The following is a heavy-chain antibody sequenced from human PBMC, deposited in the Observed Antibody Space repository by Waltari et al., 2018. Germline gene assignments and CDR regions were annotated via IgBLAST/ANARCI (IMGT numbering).Heavy chain of an antibody. Sequence: QPQLQESGPGLEKPSETLSLTCTVSGGSITTRSYHWAWIRQTPGKGLEWLGSNPISGSTYYNPSLRSRVTMSVDTSNNQFSLKLTSVTAADTAVYYCARQPPTTVPTPRSPLDTWGQGTMVSVSS. J-gene: IGHJ3*02. V-gene: IGHV4-39*07. CDR2: NPISGST. D-gene: IGHD4-17*01. CDR3: ARQPPTTVPTPRSPLDT. CDR1: GGSITTRSYH.